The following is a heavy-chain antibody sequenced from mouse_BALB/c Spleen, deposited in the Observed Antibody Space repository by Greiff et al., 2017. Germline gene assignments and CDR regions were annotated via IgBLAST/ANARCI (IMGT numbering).Heavy chain of an antibody. V-gene: IGHV2-4-1*01. D-gene: IGHD2-3*01. J-gene: IGHJ4*01. CDR1: GFSLTSYG. Sequence: VKLQESGPGLVQPSQSLSITCPVSGFSLTSYGVHWVRQSPGKGLEWLGVIWSGGSTDYNAAFISRLSISKDKSKSQVFFKMNSLQADDTAIYYCARNRGWLLRGTMDYWGQGTSVTVSS. CDR2: IWSGGST. CDR3: ARNRGWLLRGTMDY.